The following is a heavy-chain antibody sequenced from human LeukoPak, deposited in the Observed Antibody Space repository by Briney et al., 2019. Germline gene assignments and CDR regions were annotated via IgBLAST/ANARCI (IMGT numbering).Heavy chain of an antibody. Sequence: GGSLRLSCAASGFTFSDYWMHWVRQVPGKGLVWVSRINTGGSSTTYADSVKGRFTISRDNAKNTLYLQMNGPRAEDTAVYYCARSNQADDYWGQGTLVTVSS. CDR1: GFTFSDYW. J-gene: IGHJ4*02. CDR3: ARSNQADDY. V-gene: IGHV3-74*01. CDR2: INTGGSST. D-gene: IGHD4-11*01.